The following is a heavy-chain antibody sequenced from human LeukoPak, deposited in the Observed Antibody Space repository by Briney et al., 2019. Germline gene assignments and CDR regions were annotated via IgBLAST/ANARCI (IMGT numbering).Heavy chain of an antibody. CDR3: AKASELGRGYFDY. D-gene: IGHD7-27*01. J-gene: IGHJ4*02. CDR1: GFTFSSYA. CDR2: ISYDGSNK. Sequence: PGRSLRLSCAASGFTFSSYAMHWVRQAPGKGLEWVAVISYDGSNKYYADSVKGRFTISRDNSKNTLYLQMNSQRAEDTAVYYCAKASELGRGYFDYWGQGTLVTVSS. V-gene: IGHV3-30-3*01.